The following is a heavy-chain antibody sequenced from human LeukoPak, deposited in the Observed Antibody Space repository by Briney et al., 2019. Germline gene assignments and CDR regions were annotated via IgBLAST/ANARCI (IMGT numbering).Heavy chain of an antibody. J-gene: IGHJ6*03. Sequence: SETLSLTCAVYGGSFSGYYWSWIRQPPGKGLEWIXDINNSGSTNYNPSLKSRVTISVDTSKNQFSLKLRSVTAADTAVYYCARAPPRHDYYYYYYMDVWGKGTTVTVSS. CDR2: INNSGST. CDR1: GGSFSGYY. V-gene: IGHV4-34*01. CDR3: ARAPPRHDYYYYYYMDV.